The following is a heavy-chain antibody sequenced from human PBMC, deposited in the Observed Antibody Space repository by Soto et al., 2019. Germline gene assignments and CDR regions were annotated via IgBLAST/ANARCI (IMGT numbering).Heavy chain of an antibody. CDR1: GFTFSSYC. CDR3: VSHAYCGGDCYSTWFDP. Sequence: WGSLRLSCAAAGFTFSSYCVPGVRQAPGKGLEWVAVIWYDGSNKYYADSVKGRFTISRDNSKNTLYLQMNSLRAEDTAVYYCVSHAYCGGDCYSTWFDPWGQGTLVTVSS. J-gene: IGHJ5*02. V-gene: IGHV3-33*01. D-gene: IGHD2-21*01. CDR2: IWYDGSNK.